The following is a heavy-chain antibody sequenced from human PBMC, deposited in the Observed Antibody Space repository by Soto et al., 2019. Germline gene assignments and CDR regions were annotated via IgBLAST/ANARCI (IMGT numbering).Heavy chain of an antibody. J-gene: IGHJ6*02. CDR3: ARIRSPNYYGSGSYYSDYYYGMDV. D-gene: IGHD3-10*01. CDR2: IDWDDGK. V-gene: IGHV2-70*01. CDR1: GFSLSTSGMC. Sequence: SGPTLVNPTQTLTLTCTFSGFSLSTSGMCVSWIRQPPGKALEWLALIDWDDGKYYSTSLKTRLTISKDTSKNQVVLTMTNMDPVDTATYYCARIRSPNYYGSGSYYSDYYYGMDVWGQGTTVTVSS.